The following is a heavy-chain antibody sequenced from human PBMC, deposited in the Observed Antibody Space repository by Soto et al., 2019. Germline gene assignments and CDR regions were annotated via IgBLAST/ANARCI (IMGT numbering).Heavy chain of an antibody. Sequence: QVQLVQSGAEVKKPGASVKVSCKASGYTFSNHAMHWVRQAPGQRLEYMGWIDAGNGNTRYSQNFQVTLTITRDTSARTVYMELRSLRSDDTAVYFCARDRNPTNFGMDVWGQGNTVTVSS. D-gene: IGHD1-1*01. J-gene: IGHJ6*02. CDR2: IDAGNGNT. V-gene: IGHV1-3*01. CDR1: GYTFSNHA. CDR3: ARDRNPTNFGMDV.